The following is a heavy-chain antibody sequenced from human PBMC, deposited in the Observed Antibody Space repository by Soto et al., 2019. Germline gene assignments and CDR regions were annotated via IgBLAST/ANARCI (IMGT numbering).Heavy chain of an antibody. CDR2: IIPILGIA. J-gene: IGHJ4*02. V-gene: IGHV1-69*02. D-gene: IGHD4-17*01. CDR3: ARYGDYGPTRTIYYFDY. CDR1: GGTFSSYT. Sequence: GASVKVSCKASGGTFSSYTISWVRQAPGQGLKWMGRIIPILGIANYAQKFQGRVTITADKSTSTAYMELSSLRSEDTAVYYCARYGDYGPTRTIYYFDYWGQGTLVTVSS.